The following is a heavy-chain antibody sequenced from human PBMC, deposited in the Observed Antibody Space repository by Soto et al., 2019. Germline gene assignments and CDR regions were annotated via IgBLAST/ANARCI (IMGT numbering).Heavy chain of an antibody. V-gene: IGHV3-33*01. CDR3: GRDDDNDANAIDY. J-gene: IGHJ4*02. CDR2: IWNDGIRK. Sequence: VGSLRLSCAASGFTFSRYGMHWVRQAPGKGLEWVALIWNDGIRKVYVDSVKGRFTISRDNSKNTLDLQMNSLRAEDTAVYYCGRDDDNDANAIDYWGPGTLVTVSS. D-gene: IGHD7-27*01. CDR1: GFTFSRYG.